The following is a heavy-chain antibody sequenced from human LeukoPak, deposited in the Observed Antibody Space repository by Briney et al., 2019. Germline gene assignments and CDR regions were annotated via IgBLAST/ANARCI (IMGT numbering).Heavy chain of an antibody. V-gene: IGHV4-59*08. CDR2: IYYSGST. Sequence: PSETLSLTCTVSGGSISSYYWSWIRQPPGKGLEWIGYIYYSGSTNYNPSLKSRDTISVDTSKNQFSLKLSSVTAADTAVYYCARQKAVAGKNRYWYFDPWGRGTLVTVSS. CDR1: GGSISSYY. J-gene: IGHJ2*01. D-gene: IGHD6-19*01. CDR3: ARQKAVAGKNRYWYFDP.